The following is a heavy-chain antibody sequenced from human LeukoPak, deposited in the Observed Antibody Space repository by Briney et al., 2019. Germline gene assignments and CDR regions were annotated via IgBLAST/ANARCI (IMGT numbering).Heavy chain of an antibody. CDR2: INAYNGNT. CDR1: GYTFSSYG. V-gene: IGHV1-18*01. D-gene: IGHD3-3*01. Sequence: ASVKVSCKASGYTFSSYGFSWVRQAPGQGLEWMGWINAYNGNTNYAQNLQGRVTMTTDTSTSTAYMELRSLRSDDTAVYYCARDYMSRFLPPPTFDYWGQGTLVTVSS. J-gene: IGHJ4*02. CDR3: ARDYMSRFLPPPTFDY.